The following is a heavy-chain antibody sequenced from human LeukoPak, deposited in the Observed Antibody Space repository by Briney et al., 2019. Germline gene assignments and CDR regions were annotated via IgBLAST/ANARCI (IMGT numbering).Heavy chain of an antibody. CDR3: ASDGYNPYFDY. J-gene: IGHJ4*02. CDR1: GFTFSTYS. Sequence: GGSLRLSCVASGFTFSTYSMNWVRQAPGKGLEWVSSISSSGSYKYYADSVKGRLTISRDNAKNLLYLHMNSLRAEDTAVYYCASDGYNPYFDYWGQGTLVTVSS. CDR2: ISSSGSYK. D-gene: IGHD5-24*01. V-gene: IGHV3-21*01.